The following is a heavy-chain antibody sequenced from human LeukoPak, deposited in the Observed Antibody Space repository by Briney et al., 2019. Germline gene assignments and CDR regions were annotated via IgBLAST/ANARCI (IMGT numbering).Heavy chain of an antibody. CDR1: GFTFSSYA. Sequence: GGSLRLSCAASGFTFSSYAMSWVRQAPGKGLEWVSAISGSGGSTCYADSVKGRFTISRDNSKNTLYLQMNSLRAEDTAVYYCAKTRQGGYYFDYWGQGTLVTVSS. CDR2: ISGSGGST. V-gene: IGHV3-23*01. D-gene: IGHD3-16*01. CDR3: AKTRQGGYYFDY. J-gene: IGHJ4*02.